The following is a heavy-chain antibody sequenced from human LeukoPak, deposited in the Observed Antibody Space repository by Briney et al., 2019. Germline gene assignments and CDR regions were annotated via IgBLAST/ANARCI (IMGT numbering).Heavy chain of an antibody. Sequence: SETLSLTCTVSGGSISSSSYYWGWIRQPPGKGLEWIGSIYYSGSTYYNPSLKSRVTISVDTSKNQFSLKLSSVTAADTAVYYCAAVRGGQYRPAYNWFDPWGQGTLVTVSS. CDR2: IYYSGST. CDR3: AAVRGGQYRPAYNWFDP. CDR1: GGSISSSSYY. J-gene: IGHJ5*02. D-gene: IGHD3-10*01. V-gene: IGHV4-39*01.